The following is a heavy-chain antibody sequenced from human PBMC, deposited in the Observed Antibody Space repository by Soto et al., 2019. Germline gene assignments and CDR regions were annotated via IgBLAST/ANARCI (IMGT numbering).Heavy chain of an antibody. CDR3: AKRDSSGWYSYYYYMDV. Sequence: PGGSLRLSCAASGFTFSSYAMSWVRQAPGKGLEWVSAISGSGGSTYYADSVKGRFTISRDNSKNTLYLQMNSLRAEDTAVYYCAKRDSSGWYSYYYYMDVWGKGTTVTVSS. CDR1: GFTFSSYA. V-gene: IGHV3-23*01. CDR2: ISGSGGST. D-gene: IGHD6-19*01. J-gene: IGHJ6*03.